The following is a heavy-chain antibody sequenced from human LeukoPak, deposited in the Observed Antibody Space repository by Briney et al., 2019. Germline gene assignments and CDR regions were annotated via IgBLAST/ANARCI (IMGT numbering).Heavy chain of an antibody. Sequence: SETLSLTCAVYGGSFSGYYWSWIRQPPGKGLEWIGEINHSGSTNYNPSLKSRVTISVDTSKYQFSLKLSSVNGADTAVYYCALIVGATLDYWGQGTLVTVSS. CDR3: ALIVGATLDY. CDR2: INHSGST. CDR1: GGSFSGYY. V-gene: IGHV4-34*01. D-gene: IGHD1-26*01. J-gene: IGHJ4*02.